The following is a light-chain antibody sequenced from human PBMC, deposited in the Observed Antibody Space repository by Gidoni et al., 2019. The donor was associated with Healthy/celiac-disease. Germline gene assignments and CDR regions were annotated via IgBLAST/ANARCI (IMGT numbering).Light chain of an antibody. CDR3: QQYYSYPQT. CDR2: DES. CDR1: QGISSY. Sequence: AIRMTQSPSSFSASTGDRVTITCRASQGISSYLAWYQQKPGKAPKLLIYDESTLQSGVPSRFSGSGSGTDFTLTISCLQSEDFATYYCQQYYSYPQTFGQGTRVEIK. J-gene: IGKJ1*01. V-gene: IGKV1-8*01.